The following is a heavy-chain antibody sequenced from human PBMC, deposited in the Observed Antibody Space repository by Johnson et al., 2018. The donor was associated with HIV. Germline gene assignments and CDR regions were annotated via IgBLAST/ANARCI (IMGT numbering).Heavy chain of an antibody. D-gene: IGHD5-24*01. Sequence: QVQLVESGGGVVQPGRSLRLSCAASGFTFSSYGMHWVRQAPGKGLEWVSVIYSSGNTYYADSVKGRFTISRDSSRNTLYLQIDTLKVEDTALYYCTRSKLQFLAPDAFDLWGQGTMVTVSS. J-gene: IGHJ3*01. V-gene: IGHV3-NL1*01. CDR3: TRSKLQFLAPDAFDL. CDR2: IYSSGNT. CDR1: GFTFSSYG.